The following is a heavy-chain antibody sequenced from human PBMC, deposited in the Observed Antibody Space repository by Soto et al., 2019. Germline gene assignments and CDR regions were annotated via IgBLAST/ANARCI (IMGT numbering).Heavy chain of an antibody. Sequence: SVKVSCKASGGTFSSYAISWVRQAPGQGLEWMGGIIPIFGTANYAQKFQGRVTITADESTSTAYMELSSLRSEDTAVYYCARGGYCGGGCYSGDYFDYWGQGTLVTVSS. CDR2: IIPIFGTA. J-gene: IGHJ4*02. CDR3: ARGGYCGGGCYSGDYFDY. CDR1: GGTFSSYA. V-gene: IGHV1-69*13. D-gene: IGHD2-21*02.